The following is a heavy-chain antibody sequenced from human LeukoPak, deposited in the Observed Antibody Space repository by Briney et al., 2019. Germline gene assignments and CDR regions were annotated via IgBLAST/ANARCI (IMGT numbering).Heavy chain of an antibody. CDR3: ARAGGIAARPVNWFDP. CDR2: NYYSGST. J-gene: IGHJ5*02. Sequence: SETLSLTCTVSGGSISSGDYYWSWIRQPPGKGLEWIGYNYYSGSTYYNPSLKSRVTISVDTSKNQFSLKLSSVAAADTAMYYCARAGGIAARPVNWFDPWGQGTLVTVSS. V-gene: IGHV4-30-4*08. D-gene: IGHD6-6*01. CDR1: GGSISSGDYY.